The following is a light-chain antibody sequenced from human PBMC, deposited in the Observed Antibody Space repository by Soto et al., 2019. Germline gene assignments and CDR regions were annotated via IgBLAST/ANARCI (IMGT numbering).Light chain of an antibody. V-gene: IGLV2-23*01. J-gene: IGLJ1*01. CDR1: NTDVENYNF. CDR3: CSHAGFNTPYV. Sequence: VLAQPASVSGSPGQSITIACTGINTDVENYNFVSWYQQRPGKAPKLMIYEDYKRPSGVSNRFSGSKYGNTASLTISGLQTEDEADYYCCSHAGFNTPYVFATGTKVTVL. CDR2: EDY.